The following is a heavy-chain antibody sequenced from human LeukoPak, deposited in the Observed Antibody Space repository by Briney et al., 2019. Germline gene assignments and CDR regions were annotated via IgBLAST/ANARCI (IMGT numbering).Heavy chain of an antibody. CDR1: GFTVSSNY. Sequence: PGGSLRLSCAASGFTVSSNYMSWVRQAPGKGLEWVSVIYSGGSTYYADSVKGRFTISRDNSKNTLYLQMNSLRAEDTAVYYCARAPGSSGYVVPFDHWGQGTLVTVSS. CDR2: IYSGGST. V-gene: IGHV3-66*01. D-gene: IGHD3-22*01. CDR3: ARAPGSSGYVVPFDH. J-gene: IGHJ4*02.